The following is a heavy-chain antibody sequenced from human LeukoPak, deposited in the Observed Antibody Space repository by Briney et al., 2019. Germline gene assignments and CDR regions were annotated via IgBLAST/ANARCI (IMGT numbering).Heavy chain of an antibody. J-gene: IGHJ4*02. CDR1: GYTFTSYG. CDR3: ARVDLLTGYYFFDY. CDR2: ISAYNGNT. D-gene: IGHD3-9*01. V-gene: IGHV1-18*01. Sequence: ASVKVSCKASGYTFTSYGISWVRQAPGQGLEWMGWISAYNGNTNYAQKLQGRVTMTTDTSTSTAYMELRGLGSDETAVYYCARVDLLTGYYFFDYWGQGTLVTVSS.